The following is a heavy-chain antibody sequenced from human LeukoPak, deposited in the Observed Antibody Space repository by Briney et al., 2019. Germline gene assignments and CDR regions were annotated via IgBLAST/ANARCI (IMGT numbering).Heavy chain of an antibody. V-gene: IGHV3-43D*03. CDR1: GFTFNDYA. J-gene: IGHJ4*02. CDR2: ITWDGGST. Sequence: GGSLRLSCAASGFTFNDYAMHWVRQAPGKGLEWVSLITWDGGSTYYADSVKGRFTISRDNSKDSLYLQMNSLRAEDTALYYCAKDDSSSSWAGFFDSWGLGTLVTVSS. D-gene: IGHD6-6*01. CDR3: AKDDSSSSWAGFFDS.